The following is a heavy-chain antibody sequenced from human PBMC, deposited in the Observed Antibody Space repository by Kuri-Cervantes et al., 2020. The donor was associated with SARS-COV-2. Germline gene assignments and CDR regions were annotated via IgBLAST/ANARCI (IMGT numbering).Heavy chain of an antibody. CDR3: AREPGGHYYDSSGYYSYYYYGMDV. CDR1: GFTFSSYW. D-gene: IGHD3-22*01. V-gene: IGHV3-74*01. CDR2: INSDGSST. J-gene: IGHJ6*02. Sequence: GESMKISCAASGFTFSSYWMHWVRQAPGKGLVWVSRINSDGSSTSYEDSVKGRFTISSDNAKNTLYLQMNSLRAEDTAVYYCAREPGGHYYDSSGYYSYYYYGMDVWGQGTTVTVSS.